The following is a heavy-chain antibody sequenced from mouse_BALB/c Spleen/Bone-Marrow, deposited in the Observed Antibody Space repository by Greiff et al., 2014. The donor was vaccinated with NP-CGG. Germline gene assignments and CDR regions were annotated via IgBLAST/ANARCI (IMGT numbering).Heavy chain of an antibody. CDR2: IYPGDSDT. CDR1: GYAFSSYW. CDR3: ARGGISVDY. Sequence: VQLVESGAELVRPGSSVKISCKASGYAFSSYWMNWVKQRPGQGLEWIGQIYPGDSDTDYNGKFKGKATLTADKSTNTAYMQLTSLTSEDSAVYCCARGGISVDYWGQGTTLTVST. V-gene: IGHV1-80*01. J-gene: IGHJ2*01.